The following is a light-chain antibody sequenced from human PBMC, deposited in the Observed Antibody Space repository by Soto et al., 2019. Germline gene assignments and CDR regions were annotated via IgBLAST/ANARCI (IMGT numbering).Light chain of an antibody. CDR3: SSYTSISVV. CDR1: SSDIGAYNY. CDR2: DVS. Sequence: QSVLTQPASVSGSPGQSITISCTGTSSDIGAYNYVSWYQQHPGKAPKLMLYDVSNRPSGVSNRFSGSKSGNTASLTISGLQAEDEADYYCSSYTSISVVFGGGTKVTVL. J-gene: IGLJ2*01. V-gene: IGLV2-14*01.